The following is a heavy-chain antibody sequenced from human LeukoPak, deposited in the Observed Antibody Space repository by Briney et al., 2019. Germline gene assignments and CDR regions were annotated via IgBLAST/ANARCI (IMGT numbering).Heavy chain of an antibody. Sequence: PGRSLRLSCAASGFAFSSYGVHWVRQAPGKGLECVAVISHDGSKKSYADFVKGRFTISRDNSKNTLYLHMNSLIPEDTAVYFCAKDWKFYYVSGSFFPDNWGQGTLVSVSS. CDR1: GFAFSSYG. J-gene: IGHJ4*02. CDR2: ISHDGSKK. V-gene: IGHV3-30-3*01. CDR3: AKDWKFYYVSGSFFPDN. D-gene: IGHD3-10*01.